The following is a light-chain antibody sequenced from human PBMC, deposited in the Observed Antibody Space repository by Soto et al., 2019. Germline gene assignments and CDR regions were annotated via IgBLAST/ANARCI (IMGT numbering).Light chain of an antibody. CDR2: STS. Sequence: QAVVTQEPSLTVSPGGTVTLTCGYSTGTVTSGYYPNWFQQKPGQAPRALIYSTSNKHPWTPARFSGSLLGGKAALTLSGVQPEDEAEYYCLLYYDAAQPWVFGGGTKLTVL. J-gene: IGLJ3*02. CDR3: LLYYDAAQPWV. CDR1: TGTVTSGYY. V-gene: IGLV7-43*01.